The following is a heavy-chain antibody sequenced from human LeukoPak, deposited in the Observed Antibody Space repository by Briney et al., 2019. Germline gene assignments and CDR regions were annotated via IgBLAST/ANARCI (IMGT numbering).Heavy chain of an antibody. CDR2: ISYDGSNK. J-gene: IGHJ3*02. Sequence: GRSLRLSCAASGFTFSSYAMHWVRQAPGKGLEWVAVISYDGSNKYYADSVKGRFTISRDNSKNTLYLQMNSLRAEDTAVYYCAKSRRFGRITIFGVVIGAFDIWGQGTMVTVSS. D-gene: IGHD3-3*01. V-gene: IGHV3-30-3*02. CDR3: AKSRRFGRITIFGVVIGAFDI. CDR1: GFTFSSYA.